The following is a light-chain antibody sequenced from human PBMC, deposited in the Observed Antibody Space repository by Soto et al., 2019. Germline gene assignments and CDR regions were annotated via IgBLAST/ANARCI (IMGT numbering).Light chain of an antibody. V-gene: IGKV3D-20*02. J-gene: IGKJ5*01. CDR2: DAY. CDR1: QTVSSSS. Sequence: PGEGVPLSCMSSQTVSSSSLTWCQQKPGQAPGLLIYDAYNRATGIPPRFSGSGSGTDFTLTISSLEPEDSAVYYCQQRHMWPITFGQGTRLEIK. CDR3: QQRHMWPIT.